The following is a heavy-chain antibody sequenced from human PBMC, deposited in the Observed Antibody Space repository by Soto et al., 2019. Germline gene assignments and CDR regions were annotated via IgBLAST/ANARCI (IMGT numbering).Heavy chain of an antibody. J-gene: IGHJ4*02. V-gene: IGHV4-4*02. CDR1: GGSFTSNNW. CDR2: SYRTGST. CDR3: ASRDPGTSVDY. D-gene: IGHD1-7*01. Sequence: SETLSLTCAVAGGSFTSNNWWTWVRQPPGQGLEWIGESYRTGSTNYNPSLKSRVTISLDKSENQSSLKVTSLTAADTAVYYCASRDPGTSVDYWGQGTLVTVSS.